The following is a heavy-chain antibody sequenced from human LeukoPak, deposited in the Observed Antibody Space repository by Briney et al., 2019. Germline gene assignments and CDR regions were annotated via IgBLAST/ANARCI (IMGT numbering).Heavy chain of an antibody. J-gene: IGHJ6*03. D-gene: IGHD6-13*01. CDR1: GYTFTGYY. V-gene: IGHV1-2*02. CDR2: INPNSGGT. Sequence: VASVKVSCKASGYTFTGYYMHWVRQAPGQRLEWMGWINPNSGGTNYAQKFQGRVTMTRDTSISTAYMELSRLRSDDTAVYYCARGVRWYNYYYYYMDVWGKGTTVTISS. CDR3: ARGVRWYNYYYYYMDV.